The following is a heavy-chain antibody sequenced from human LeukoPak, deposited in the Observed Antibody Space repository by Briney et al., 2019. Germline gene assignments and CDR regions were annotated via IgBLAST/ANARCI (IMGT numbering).Heavy chain of an antibody. V-gene: IGHV3-7*01. CDR1: AFTFSTYW. J-gene: IGHJ4*02. D-gene: IGHD5-12*01. CDR3: AREGGSHGYFDY. CDR2: MNQDGSET. Sequence: GGSLRLSCAASAFTFSTYWMSWVRQAPGKGLEWVANMNQDGSETHYVDSVKGRFTISRDNAKNSLFLQMDSLRAEDTAVYYCAREGGSHGYFDYWGQGTLVIVSS.